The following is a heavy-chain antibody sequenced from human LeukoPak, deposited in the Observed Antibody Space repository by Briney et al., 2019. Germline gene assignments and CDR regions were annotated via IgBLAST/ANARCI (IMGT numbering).Heavy chain of an antibody. D-gene: IGHD6-19*01. Sequence: PGGSLRLSCAASGFTFSSYSMNRVRQAPGKGLEWVSSISSSSSYIYYADSVKGRFTISRDNAKNSLYLQMNSLRAEDTAVYYCARDKQWLTIGGFDYWGQGTLVTVSS. CDR3: ARDKQWLTIGGFDY. CDR1: GFTFSSYS. CDR2: ISSSSSYI. V-gene: IGHV3-21*01. J-gene: IGHJ4*02.